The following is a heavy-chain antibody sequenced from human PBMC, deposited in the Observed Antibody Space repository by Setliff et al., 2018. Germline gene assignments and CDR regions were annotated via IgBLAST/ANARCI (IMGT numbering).Heavy chain of an antibody. CDR2: IIPIFGTA. CDR1: GGTFSSYA. V-gene: IGHV1-69*13. CDR3: ARGTANMYDILTGYGAFDI. Sequence: SVKVSCKASGGTFSSYAISWVRQAPGQGLEWMGGIIPIFGTANYAQKFQGRVTTTADESTSTAYMELSSLRSEDTAVYYCARGTANMYDILTGYGAFDIWGQGTMVTVSS. D-gene: IGHD3-9*01. J-gene: IGHJ3*02.